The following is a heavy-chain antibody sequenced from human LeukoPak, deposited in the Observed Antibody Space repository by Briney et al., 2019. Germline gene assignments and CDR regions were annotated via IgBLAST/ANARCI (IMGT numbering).Heavy chain of an antibody. CDR3: AKANVVAAMADWFDP. CDR2: ISGGSGST. D-gene: IGHD2-15*01. V-gene: IGHV3-23*01. Sequence: GGSLRLSCAASGFTFSSYAMSWVRQAPGKGLAWVSTISGGSGSTYCADSVKGRFTISRDNSKSTLYLQMNSLRDEDTAVYYCAKANVVAAMADWFDPWGQGTLVTVSS. CDR1: GFTFSSYA. J-gene: IGHJ5*02.